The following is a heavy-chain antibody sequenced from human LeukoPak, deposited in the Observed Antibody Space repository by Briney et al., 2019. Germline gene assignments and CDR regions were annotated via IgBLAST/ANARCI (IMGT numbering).Heavy chain of an antibody. CDR2: IYYSGST. CDR1: GGSISSYY. V-gene: IGHV4-59*01. J-gene: IGHJ4*02. Sequence: SETLSLTCTVPGGSISSYYWSWLRQPPGKGLEWIGYIYYSGSTNYNPSLTSRVTISVDTSKNQFSLRLSSVTAADTAVYYCACVDTAMVYFDYWGQGTLVTVSS. CDR3: ACVDTAMVYFDY. D-gene: IGHD5-18*01.